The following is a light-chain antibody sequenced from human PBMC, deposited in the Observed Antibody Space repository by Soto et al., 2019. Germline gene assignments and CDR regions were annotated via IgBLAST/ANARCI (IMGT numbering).Light chain of an antibody. CDR2: DAS. J-gene: IGKJ5*01. CDR3: QQYKSYSVIT. V-gene: IGKV1-5*01. Sequence: IQMTQSPSTLSASVGDRVTITCRASQSISSWLAWYQQKPGRAPKLLIYDASSLERGVPSRFSGRGSGTEFTLTISSLQPDDFATYYCQQYKSYSVITFGQGTRLEIK. CDR1: QSISSW.